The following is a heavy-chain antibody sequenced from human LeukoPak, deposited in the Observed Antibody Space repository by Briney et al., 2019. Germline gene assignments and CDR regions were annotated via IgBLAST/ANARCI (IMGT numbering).Heavy chain of an antibody. CDR2: ISSSGGPI. J-gene: IGHJ6*03. Sequence: GGSLRLSCAISGFTFSSYEMVWVRQAPGKGLEWVSFISSSGGPIYYADSVKGRFVISRDNAKSSLYLQMNSLRVEDTAVYYCARTGYSSSPYYYYMDVWGKGTTVTVSS. D-gene: IGHD6-13*01. CDR1: GFTFSSYE. V-gene: IGHV3-48*03. CDR3: ARTGYSSSPYYYYMDV.